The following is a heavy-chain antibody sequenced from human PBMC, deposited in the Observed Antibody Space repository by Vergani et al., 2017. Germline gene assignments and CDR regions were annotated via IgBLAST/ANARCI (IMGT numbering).Heavy chain of an antibody. CDR1: GFTFDDYA. CDR3: AKGPRLAYCGGDCSYWYFDL. D-gene: IGHD2-21*01. CDR2: ISWNSGSI. J-gene: IGHJ2*01. V-gene: IGHV3-9*01. Sequence: EVQLVESGGGLVQPGRSLRLSCAASGFTFDDYAMHWVRQAPGKGLEWVSGISWNSGSIGYADSVKGRFTISRDNAKNSLYLQMNSLRAEDTALYYCAKGPRLAYCGGDCSYWYFDLWGRGTLVTVSS.